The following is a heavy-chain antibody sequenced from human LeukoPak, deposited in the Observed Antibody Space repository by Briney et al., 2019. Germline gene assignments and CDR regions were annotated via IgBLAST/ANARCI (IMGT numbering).Heavy chain of an antibody. V-gene: IGHV3-66*01. CDR1: GFAVSSKY. Sequence: GGSLRLSCAASGFAVSSKYMNWVRQAPGKGLEWVTVIYLDGRADYADSVKGRFTISSDNSKDTVYLQMNSLKDEDTAVYYCARDAETSLANWGQGTLVTVSP. CDR3: ARDAETSLAN. D-gene: IGHD5-24*01. J-gene: IGHJ4*02. CDR2: IYLDGRA.